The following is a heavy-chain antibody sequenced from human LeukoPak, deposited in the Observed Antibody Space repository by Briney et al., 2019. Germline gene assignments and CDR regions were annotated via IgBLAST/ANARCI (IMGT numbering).Heavy chain of an antibody. CDR2: INHSGST. CDR1: GGSFSGYY. Sequence: IPSETLSLTCAVYGGSFSGYYWSWIRQPPGKGLEWIGEINHSGSTNYKSSLKSRVTISVDTSKKQFSLKLNSVTAADTAMYYCARGRTSRISMVRGVSRAGYFDYWGQGALVTVSS. CDR3: ARGRTSRISMVRGVSRAGYFDY. V-gene: IGHV4-34*01. D-gene: IGHD3-10*01. J-gene: IGHJ4*02.